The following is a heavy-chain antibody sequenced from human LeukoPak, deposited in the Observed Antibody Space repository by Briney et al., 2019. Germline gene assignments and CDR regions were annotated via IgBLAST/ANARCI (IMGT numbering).Heavy chain of an antibody. CDR1: GGSFSGYY. CDR2: INHSGST. J-gene: IGHJ4*02. CDR3: ARGGEPPFSTYYYDSSGYLDY. V-gene: IGHV4-34*01. Sequence: SETLSLTCAVYGGSFSGYYWSWIRQPPGKGLEWIGEINHSGSTNYNPSLKSRVTISVDTSKNQFSLKLSSVTAADTAVYYCARGGEPPFSTYYYDSSGYLDYWGQGTLVTVSS. D-gene: IGHD3-22*01.